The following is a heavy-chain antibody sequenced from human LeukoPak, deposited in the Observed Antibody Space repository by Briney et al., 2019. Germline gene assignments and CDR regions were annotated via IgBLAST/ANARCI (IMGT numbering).Heavy chain of an antibody. J-gene: IGHJ4*02. Sequence: AGGSLRLSCAASGFTFSSYGMHWVRQAPGKGLEWVAVISYDGSNKYYADSVKGRFTISRDNSKNTLYLQMNSLRAEDTAVYYCAKEAPSTQAPFGVVTPNAYYFDYWGQGTLVTVSS. CDR1: GFTFSSYG. CDR2: ISYDGSNK. V-gene: IGHV3-30*18. CDR3: AKEAPSTQAPFGVVTPNAYYFDY. D-gene: IGHD3-3*01.